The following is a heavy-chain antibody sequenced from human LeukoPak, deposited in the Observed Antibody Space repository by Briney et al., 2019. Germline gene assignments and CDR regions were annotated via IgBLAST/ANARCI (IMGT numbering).Heavy chain of an antibody. CDR2: IYINGDT. Sequence: PSETLSLTCTVSDDSISSYYWSWIRQPPGKALECIGYIYINGDTNSNPSLKSRVTMSLDTSKKQFSLQLRSVTAADTAVYFCARTARVFDHWGRGLLVTVSS. CDR1: DDSISSYY. D-gene: IGHD2-21*02. V-gene: IGHV4-4*08. J-gene: IGHJ4*02. CDR3: ARTARVFDH.